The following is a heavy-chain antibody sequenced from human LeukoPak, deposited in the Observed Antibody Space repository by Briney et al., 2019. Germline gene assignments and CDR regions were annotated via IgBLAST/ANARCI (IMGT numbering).Heavy chain of an antibody. CDR1: GGTFSSYA. CDR2: IIPIFGTA. V-gene: IGHV1-69*13. J-gene: IGHJ4*02. D-gene: IGHD2-15*01. CDR3: AREAAGYCSGGSCYSYYFDY. Sequence: GASVKVCCKASGGTFSSYAISWVRQAPGQGLEWMGGIIPIFGTANYAQKFQGRVTITAGESTSTAYMELSSLRSEDTAVYYCAREAAGYCSGGSCYSYYFDYWGKGTLVTISS.